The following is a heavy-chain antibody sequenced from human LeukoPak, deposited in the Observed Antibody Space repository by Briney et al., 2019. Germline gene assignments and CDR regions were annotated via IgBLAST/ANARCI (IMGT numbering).Heavy chain of an antibody. J-gene: IGHJ4*02. CDR2: LCSGGST. D-gene: IGHD5-18*01. CDR1: GFTVSRNC. V-gene: IGHV3-53*01. Sequence: GGSLRLSCAASGFTVSRNCMTWVRQAPGLGLGWVSVLCSGGSTYYADSVKGRFTISTDNSKNTLYLQMNSLRAEDTAVYYCARKVGYGYALDYWGQGTLVTVSS. CDR3: ARKVGYGYALDY.